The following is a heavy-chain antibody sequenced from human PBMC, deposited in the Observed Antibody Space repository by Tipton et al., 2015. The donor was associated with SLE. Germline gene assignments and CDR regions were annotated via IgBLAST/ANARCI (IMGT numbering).Heavy chain of an antibody. CDR3: AKDREWEVDY. V-gene: IGHV3-48*04. Sequence: SLRLSCAASGFIFSDYSMNWVRQAPGKGLEWISYISSSGRTIFYADSVKGRFTISRDNTGNSLSLHMNSPRVEDTAVYYCAKDREWEVDYWGQGTLVTVSS. CDR2: ISSSGRTI. D-gene: IGHD1-26*01. CDR1: GFIFSDYS. J-gene: IGHJ4*02.